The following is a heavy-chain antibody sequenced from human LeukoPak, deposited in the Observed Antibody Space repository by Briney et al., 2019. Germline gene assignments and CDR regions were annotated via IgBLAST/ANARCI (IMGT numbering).Heavy chain of an antibody. V-gene: IGHV3-30*09. J-gene: IGHJ4*02. CDR3: ASAYGDHLDH. CDR1: GFTFSTYV. D-gene: IGHD4-17*01. CDR2: ISDDGSSK. Sequence: GGSLRLSCAASGFTFSTYVIHWVRQAPGKGLEWVAFISDDGSSKHYADSVKGRFAISRDNSKNTLSLQMNSLRAEDTAVYYCASAYGDHLDHWGQGTLVTVSP.